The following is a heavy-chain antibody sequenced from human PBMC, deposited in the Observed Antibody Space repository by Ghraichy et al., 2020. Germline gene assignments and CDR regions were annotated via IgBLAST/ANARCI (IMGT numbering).Heavy chain of an antibody. V-gene: IGHV4-59*08. J-gene: IGHJ2*01. CDR2: IYYSGST. Sequence: SETLSLTCTVSGGSISSYYWSWIRQPPGKGLEWIGYIYYSGSTSNNPSLKSRVTISVDTSKNQFSLKLSSVTAADTAVYYCARLLMTKRGYFDLWGRGTLVTVSS. D-gene: IGHD2-8*01. CDR3: ARLLMTKRGYFDL. CDR1: GGSISSYY.